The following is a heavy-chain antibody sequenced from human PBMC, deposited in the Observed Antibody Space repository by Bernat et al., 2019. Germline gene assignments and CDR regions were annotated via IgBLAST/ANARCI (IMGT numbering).Heavy chain of an antibody. CDR1: GGTFSSYT. CDR3: ARDPAGYGSAASWFDP. D-gene: IGHD3-10*01. Sequence: QVQLVQSGAEVKKPGSSVKVSCKASGGTFSSYTISWVRQAPGQGLEWMGRIIPILGIANYAQKFQGRVTITADKSTSTAYMELSSLRSEDTAVYYCARDPAGYGSAASWFDPWGQGTLVTVPS. CDR2: IIPILGIA. J-gene: IGHJ5*02. V-gene: IGHV1-69*08.